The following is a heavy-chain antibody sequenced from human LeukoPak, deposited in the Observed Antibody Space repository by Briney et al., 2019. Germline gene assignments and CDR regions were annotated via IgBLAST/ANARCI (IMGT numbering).Heavy chain of an antibody. CDR1: GFTVSSNY. Sequence: GGSLRLSCAASGFTVSSNYMSWVRQAPGKGLEWVAVIWYDGSNKYYADSVKGRFTISRDNSKNTLYLQMNSLRAEDTAVYYCARGRREWLDLFDYWGQGTLVTVSS. CDR3: ARGRREWLDLFDY. D-gene: IGHD6-19*01. CDR2: IWYDGSNK. V-gene: IGHV3-33*08. J-gene: IGHJ4*02.